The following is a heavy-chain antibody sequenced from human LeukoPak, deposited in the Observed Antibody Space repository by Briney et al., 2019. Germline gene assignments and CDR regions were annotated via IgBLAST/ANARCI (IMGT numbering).Heavy chain of an antibody. CDR1: GFTFSSYW. CDR2: IKQDGSEK. J-gene: IGHJ4*02. V-gene: IGHV3-7*01. CDR3: ARAGYSSGWDY. Sequence: PGGSLILSCAASGFTFSSYWMSWVRQAPGKVLEWVANIKQDGSEKYHVDSVKDRFTTSTNNAENSLYLKMKSLRGEDTAVYFCARAGYSSGWDYWGQGTLVTVSS. D-gene: IGHD6-19*01.